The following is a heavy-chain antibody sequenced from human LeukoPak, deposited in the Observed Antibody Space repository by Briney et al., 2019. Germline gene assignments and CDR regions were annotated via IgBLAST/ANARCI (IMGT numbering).Heavy chain of an antibody. CDR2: IIPTLGIA. CDR1: GGTFSSYA. J-gene: IGHJ4*02. CDR3: ARDTIVGATKADY. Sequence: GASVKVSCKASGGTFSSYAISWVRQAPGQGLEWMGRIIPTLGIANYAQKFQGRVTITADKSTSTAYMELSSLRSEDTAVYYCARDTIVGATKADYWGQGTLVTVSS. V-gene: IGHV1-69*04. D-gene: IGHD1-26*01.